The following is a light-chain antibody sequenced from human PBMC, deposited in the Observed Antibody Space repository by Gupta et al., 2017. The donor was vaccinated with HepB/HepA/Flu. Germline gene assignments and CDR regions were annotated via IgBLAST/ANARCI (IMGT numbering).Light chain of an antibody. CDR2: QDS. CDR3: QAWDSSPVV. Sequence: SYELTQPPAVSVSPGHTAIITCSGDKLGDKYACWYQQKPGQSPVLVIYQDSKRPSGIPERFSGSNSGNTATLTISGTQAMDEADYYCQAWDSSPVVFGGGTKLTVL. J-gene: IGLJ2*01. V-gene: IGLV3-1*01. CDR1: KLGDKY.